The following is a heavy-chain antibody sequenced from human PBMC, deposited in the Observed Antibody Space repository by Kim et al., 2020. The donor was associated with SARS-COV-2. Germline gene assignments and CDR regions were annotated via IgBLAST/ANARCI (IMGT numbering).Heavy chain of an antibody. V-gene: IGHV1-2*02. Sequence: ASVKVSCKSSGYTFTNYYIHWVRQAPGQGLEWMGWINPNSGGTNYAQDFQGRVTMTRDTSTTTAYMDLGSLRSDDTAVYYCARDRFDDYWSAYYVGTFFFDFWGQGTLVTVS. D-gene: IGHD3-3*01. CDR2: INPNSGGT. CDR1: GYTFTNYY. J-gene: IGHJ4*02. CDR3: ARDRFDDYWSAYYVGTFFFDF.